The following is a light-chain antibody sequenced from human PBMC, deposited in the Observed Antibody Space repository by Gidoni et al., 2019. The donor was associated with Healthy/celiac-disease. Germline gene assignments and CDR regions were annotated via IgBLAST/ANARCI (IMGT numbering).Light chain of an antibody. CDR1: SSNIGSNT. J-gene: IGLJ3*02. CDR2: SNN. CDR3: AAWDDSLNGWV. Sequence: QAVLTQPPSASGTPGQRVPISCSGISSNIGSNTVNWYQQLPGTAPKLLIYSNNQRPSGVPYRCSGSKSGTSASLAISGLQSEDEADYYCAAWDDSLNGWVFGGGTKLTVL. V-gene: IGLV1-44*01.